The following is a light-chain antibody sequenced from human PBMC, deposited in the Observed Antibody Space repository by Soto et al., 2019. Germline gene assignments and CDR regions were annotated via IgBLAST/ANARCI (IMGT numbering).Light chain of an antibody. J-gene: IGKJ5*01. CDR1: QSITRN. Sequence: EIVMTQSPATLSVSPGERATLSCRASQSITRNLAWYQQSPGQAPRLLIYGASTRATGIPARFSGSGSGTEFTLTINSLQSEDFAVYYCQQYNNWPFTFGQGTRLEIK. CDR2: GAS. CDR3: QQYNNWPFT. V-gene: IGKV3-15*01.